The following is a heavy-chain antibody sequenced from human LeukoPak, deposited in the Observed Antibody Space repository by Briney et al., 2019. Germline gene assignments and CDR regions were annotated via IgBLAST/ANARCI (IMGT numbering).Heavy chain of an antibody. Sequence: PSETLSLTCTVSGGSIGSGYYWAWIRQPPGKGLEWIGSIHYGGTTHYNPSLQSRVTISADTSKNQFALDLRSVTAADTAVYYCTRDTGDFVSDFWGQGTLVTVSS. CDR2: IHYGGTT. CDR3: TRDTGDFVSDF. D-gene: IGHD2-21*02. V-gene: IGHV4-39*02. CDR1: GGSIGSGYY. J-gene: IGHJ4*02.